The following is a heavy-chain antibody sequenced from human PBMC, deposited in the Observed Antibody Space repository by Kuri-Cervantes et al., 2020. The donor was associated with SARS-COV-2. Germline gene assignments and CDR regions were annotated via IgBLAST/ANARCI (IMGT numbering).Heavy chain of an antibody. CDR2: IYPGDSDT. CDR1: GYSFTGYW. Sequence: GESLKISCKGSGYSFTGYWIAWVRQMPGKGLECMGTIYPGDSDTRYSPSLQGHVTISADKSINTAYLQWSSLKASDTAMYYCARPTRGKLDWGPGTLVTVSS. D-gene: IGHD1-7*01. J-gene: IGHJ4*02. CDR3: ARPTRGKLD. V-gene: IGHV5-51*01.